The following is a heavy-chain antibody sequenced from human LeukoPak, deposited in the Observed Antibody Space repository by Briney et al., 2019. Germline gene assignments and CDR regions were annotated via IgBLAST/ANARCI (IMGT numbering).Heavy chain of an antibody. J-gene: IGHJ4*02. V-gene: IGHV1-69*04. D-gene: IGHD3-9*01. CDR1: GGTFSSYA. CDR2: IIPILGIA. CDR3: ARDYDILTGEDY. Sequence: SVKVSCKASGGTFSSYAISWVRQAPGQGLEWMGRIIPILGIANYAQKFQGRVTITADKSTSTAYMELSSLRSEDTAVYYCARDYDILTGEDYWGQGTLVTVSS.